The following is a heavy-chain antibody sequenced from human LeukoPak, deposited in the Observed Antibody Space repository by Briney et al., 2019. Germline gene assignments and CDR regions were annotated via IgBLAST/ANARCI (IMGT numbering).Heavy chain of an antibody. Sequence: GGSLRLSCAASGFTVSSNYMNWVRQAPGKGLEWVANIKQDGSEKYYVDSVKGRFTISRDDAKNSLYLQMNSLRAEDTAVYYCASKLGYSYGYVAYWGQGTLVTVSS. CDR1: GFTVSSNY. D-gene: IGHD5-18*01. CDR3: ASKLGYSYGYVAY. V-gene: IGHV3-7*01. J-gene: IGHJ4*02. CDR2: IKQDGSEK.